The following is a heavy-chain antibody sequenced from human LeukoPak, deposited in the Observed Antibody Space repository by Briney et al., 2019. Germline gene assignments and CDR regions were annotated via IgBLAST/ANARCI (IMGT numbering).Heavy chain of an antibody. V-gene: IGHV3-7*01. CDR3: ATLLVPAAILIY. CDR1: GFTFSSYW. D-gene: IGHD2-2*01. J-gene: IGHJ4*02. Sequence: GGSLRLSCAASGFTFSSYWMSWVRQAPGKGLEWVANIKQDGSEKYYVDSVKGRFTISRDNAKNSLYLQMNSLRAEDMAVYYCATLLVPAAILIYWGQGTLVTVSS. CDR2: IKQDGSEK.